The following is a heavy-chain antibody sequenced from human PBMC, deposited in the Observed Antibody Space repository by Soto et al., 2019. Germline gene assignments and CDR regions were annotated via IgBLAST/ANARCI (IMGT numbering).Heavy chain of an antibody. D-gene: IGHD1-1*01. CDR2: MKPDESEK. CDR3: ARDRGWKCFDY. J-gene: IGHJ4*02. CDR1: GFTFSTSW. Sequence: DVQLVESGGGLVQPGGSLRLSCVASGFTFSTSWMNWVRQAPGKGLEWMASMKPDESEKYYVDSVRGRFAISKDNATNSLYLHMNRLRAEDTAVYYCARDRGWKCFDYWGQGTLLTVSA. V-gene: IGHV3-7*01.